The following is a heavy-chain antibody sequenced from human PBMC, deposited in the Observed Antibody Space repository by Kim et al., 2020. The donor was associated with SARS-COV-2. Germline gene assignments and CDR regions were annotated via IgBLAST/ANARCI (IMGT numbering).Heavy chain of an antibody. D-gene: IGHD1-1*01. CDR3: ARHPARNDWFDP. V-gene: IGHV4-39*01. J-gene: IGHJ5*02. Sequence: SETLSLTCSVSGGSISSNCFYWDWIRQPPGKGLEWIGNIYYSGNTYYTPSLRSRVTISLDTSRNQFSLRLSSVTAADTAVYYCARHPARNDWFDPWGQG. CDR2: IYYSGNT. CDR1: GGSISSNCFY.